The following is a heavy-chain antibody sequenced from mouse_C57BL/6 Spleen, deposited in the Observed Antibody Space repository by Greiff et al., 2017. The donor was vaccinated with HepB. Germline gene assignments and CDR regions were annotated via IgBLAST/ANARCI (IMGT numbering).Heavy chain of an antibody. D-gene: IGHD2-3*01. J-gene: IGHJ3*01. Sequence: QVQLQQSGAELVRPGYSVKLSCKASGYTFTSYWMHWVKQRPIQGLEWIGNIDPSDSETHYNQKFKDKATLTVDKSSSTAYMQLSSLTSEDSAVYYCAKDDGYYVAYWGQGTLVTVSA. CDR1: GYTFTSYW. V-gene: IGHV1-52*01. CDR2: IDPSDSET. CDR3: AKDDGYYVAY.